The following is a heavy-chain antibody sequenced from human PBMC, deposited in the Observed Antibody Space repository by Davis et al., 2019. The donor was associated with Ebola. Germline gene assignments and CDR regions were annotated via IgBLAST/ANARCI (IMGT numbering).Heavy chain of an antibody. CDR2: INAGNGNT. J-gene: IGHJ4*02. V-gene: IGHV1-3*01. D-gene: IGHD6-19*01. Sequence: AASVKVSCKASGYTFTSYAMHWVRQAPGRRLEWMGWINAGNGNTKYSQKFQGRVTITRDTSASTAYMELSSLRSEDTAVYYCARPSSGWEFDYWGQGTLVTVSS. CDR3: ARPSSGWEFDY. CDR1: GYTFTSYA.